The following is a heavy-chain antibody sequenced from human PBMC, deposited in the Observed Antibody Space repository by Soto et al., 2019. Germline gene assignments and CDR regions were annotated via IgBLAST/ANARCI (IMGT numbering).Heavy chain of an antibody. CDR3: AKDQAYYDFLSGYAWGMDV. D-gene: IGHD3-3*01. CDR2: ITGGGDTS. Sequence: PGGSLRLSCGASGFTFNHYAMNWVRQAPGKGLEWVSTITGGGDTSYYTDSVKGRFTISRDNSKNTLYLQMNSLRVEDTAVYYCAKDQAYYDFLSGYAWGMDVWGPGTTVTVSS. V-gene: IGHV3-23*01. J-gene: IGHJ6*02. CDR1: GFTFNHYA.